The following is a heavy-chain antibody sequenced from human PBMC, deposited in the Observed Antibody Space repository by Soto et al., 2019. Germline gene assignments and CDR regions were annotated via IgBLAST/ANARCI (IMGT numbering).Heavy chain of an antibody. J-gene: IGHJ3*02. CDR1: GDSVSSNSAA. CDR2: TYYRSKWYN. D-gene: IGHD6-13*01. V-gene: IGHV6-1*01. Sequence: PSQTLSLTCATSGDSVSSNSAAWNWIRQSPSRGLEWLGRTYYRSKWYNDYAISVKSRITINPDTSKNQFSLQLNSVTPDDTAVYYCVRGAAAAGTRAFDIWGQGTMVTVSS. CDR3: VRGAAAAGTRAFDI.